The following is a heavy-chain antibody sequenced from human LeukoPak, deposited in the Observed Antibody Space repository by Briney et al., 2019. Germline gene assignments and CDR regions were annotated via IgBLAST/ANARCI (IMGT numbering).Heavy chain of an antibody. J-gene: IGHJ5*02. CDR3: ARRQSTGYYYL. D-gene: IGHD3-22*01. Sequence: SETLSLTCTVSGGSISSYYWSWIRQPPGKGLEWIGYLHYSGSTKYSPSLESRVSISLDTSKNQFSLKLRSVTAADTAVYYCARRQSTGYYYLWGQGTLVTVSS. CDR1: GGSISSYY. V-gene: IGHV4-59*08. CDR2: LHYSGST.